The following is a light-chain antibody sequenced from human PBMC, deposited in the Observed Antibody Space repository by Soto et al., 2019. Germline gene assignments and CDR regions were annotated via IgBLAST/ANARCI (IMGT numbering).Light chain of an antibody. V-gene: IGKV1-39*01. CDR2: AAF. CDR3: QQSYNTPYT. Sequence: DIQMTQSPSSLSASVGDRVTITCRASQSISSHLNWYQQKPGKAPNLLIYAAFSLHSGVPSRFSGSGSGTDFTRTISSLQPGDFSSYYCQQSYNTPYTFGQGTKLEI. J-gene: IGKJ2*01. CDR1: QSISSH.